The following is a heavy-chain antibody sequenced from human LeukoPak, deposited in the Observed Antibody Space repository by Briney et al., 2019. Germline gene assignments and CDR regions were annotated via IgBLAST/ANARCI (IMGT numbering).Heavy chain of an antibody. J-gene: IGHJ4*02. CDR2: ISSSGSTI. Sequence: GGSLRLSCAASEFPVGSNYMTWVRQAPGRGRVWVSYISSSGSTIYYADSVKGRFTISRDKAKYSLYLQMNSLRAEDTAVYYCARDIPDVLLWFGESNWGQGTLVTVSS. D-gene: IGHD3-10*01. CDR3: ARDIPDVLLWFGESN. V-gene: IGHV3-48*01. CDR1: EFPVGSNY.